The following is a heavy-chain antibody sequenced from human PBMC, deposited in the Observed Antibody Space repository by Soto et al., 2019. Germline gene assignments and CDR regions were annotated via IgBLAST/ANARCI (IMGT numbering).Heavy chain of an antibody. D-gene: IGHD2-15*01. CDR1: GYSFTSYW. V-gene: IGHV5-51*01. Sequence: SGESLKISCKGSGYSFTSYWIGWVRQMPGKGLEWMGIIYPGDSDTRYSPSFQGQVTISADKSISTAYLQWSSLKASDTAMYYCARTDCSGGSCYPNWFDPWGQGTLVTVSS. CDR2: IYPGDSDT. CDR3: ARTDCSGGSCYPNWFDP. J-gene: IGHJ5*02.